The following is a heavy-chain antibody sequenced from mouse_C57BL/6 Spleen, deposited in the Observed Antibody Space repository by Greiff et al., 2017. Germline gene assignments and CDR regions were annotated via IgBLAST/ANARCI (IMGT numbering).Heavy chain of an antibody. Sequence: DVQLQESGAELVRPGASVKLSCTASGFNIKDDYMHWVKQRPEQGLEWIGWIDPENGDTEYASKFQGKATITADTSSNTAYLQLSSLTSEDTAVYYCTTGGITTVVATDFDVWGTGTTVTVSS. CDR1: GFNIKDDY. D-gene: IGHD1-1*01. CDR2: IDPENGDT. V-gene: IGHV14-4*01. CDR3: TTGGITTVVATDFDV. J-gene: IGHJ1*03.